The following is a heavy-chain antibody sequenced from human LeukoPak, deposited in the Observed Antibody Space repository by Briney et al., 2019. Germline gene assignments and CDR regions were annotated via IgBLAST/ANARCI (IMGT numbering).Heavy chain of an antibody. D-gene: IGHD4-17*01. J-gene: IGHJ4*02. CDR3: ARTNPVYGDYDY. CDR2: MFPDGRT. Sequence: PGGSLRLSCAVSGFSVYDNYMSWVRQAPGKGLQWVSVMFPDGRTYYADSVKGRFTISRDLARNTLLLQMHSLRADDTAVHYCARTNPVYGDYDYWGQGTLVTVSS. V-gene: IGHV3-53*01. CDR1: GFSVYDNY.